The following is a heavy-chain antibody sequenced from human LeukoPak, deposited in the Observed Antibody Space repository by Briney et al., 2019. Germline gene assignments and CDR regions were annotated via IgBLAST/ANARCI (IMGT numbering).Heavy chain of an antibody. J-gene: IGHJ6*03. CDR3: AKGGAGRWLQLTDYYYYMDV. CDR2: ISSSSSYI. D-gene: IGHD5-24*01. V-gene: IGHV3-21*01. CDR1: GFIFSSYS. Sequence: GGSLRLSCAASGFIFSSYSMNWVRQAPGKGLEWVSFISSSSSYIYYADSVKGRFTISRDNAKNSLYLQMNSLRAEDTAVYYCAKGGAGRWLQLTDYYYYMDVWGKGTTVTVSS.